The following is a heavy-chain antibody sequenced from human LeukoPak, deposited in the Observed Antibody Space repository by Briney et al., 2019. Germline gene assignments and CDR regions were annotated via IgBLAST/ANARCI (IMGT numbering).Heavy chain of an antibody. Sequence: ASVKVSCKASGYTFTGYYMHWVRQAPGQGLEWMGWINPNSGGTNYAQKFQGRVTMTRDTSMSTAYMELSGLRSDDTAVYYCSRDSGYCSGGSCWYFDFWGQGTLVIVSA. CDR1: GYTFTGYY. CDR2: INPNSGGT. J-gene: IGHJ4*02. D-gene: IGHD2-15*01. V-gene: IGHV1-2*02. CDR3: SRDSGYCSGGSCWYFDF.